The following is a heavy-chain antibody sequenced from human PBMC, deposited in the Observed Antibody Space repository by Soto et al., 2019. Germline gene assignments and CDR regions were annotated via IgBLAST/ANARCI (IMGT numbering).Heavy chain of an antibody. J-gene: IGHJ4*02. CDR3: ARNSLRRDIVLMVYAPTAPFDY. Sequence: SVKVSCKVSGGTFSSYAISWVRQAPGQGLEWMGGIIPIFGTANYAQKFQGRVTITADESTSTAYMELSSLRSEDTAVYYCARNSLRRDIVLMVYAPTAPFDYWGQGTLVTVSS. V-gene: IGHV1-69*13. D-gene: IGHD2-8*01. CDR2: IIPIFGTA. CDR1: GGTFSSYA.